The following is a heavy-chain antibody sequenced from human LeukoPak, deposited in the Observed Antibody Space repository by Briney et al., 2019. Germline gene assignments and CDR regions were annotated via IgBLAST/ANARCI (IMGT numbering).Heavy chain of an antibody. CDR2: ISYDGSNK. V-gene: IGHV3-30-3*01. J-gene: IGHJ4*02. D-gene: IGHD3-3*01. CDR3: AKDPGGYKYDFWSGLFDY. CDR1: GFTFSSYA. Sequence: PGRSLRLSCAASGFTFSSYAMHWVRQAPGKGLEWVAVISYDGSNKYYADSVKGRFTISRDNSKNTLYLQMNSLRAEDTAVYYCAKDPGGYKYDFWSGLFDYWGQGTLVTVSS.